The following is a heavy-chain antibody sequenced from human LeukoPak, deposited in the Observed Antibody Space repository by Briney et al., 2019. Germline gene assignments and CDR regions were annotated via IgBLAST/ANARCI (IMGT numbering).Heavy chain of an antibody. CDR3: AKRPSGTYAFDY. Sequence: GGSLRLSCAASGFTFSIYAMTWVRQAPGMGLEWILNISGGGGGIYYAGSVKGRFTISRDNSNNTLHLQMNSLRAEDTAIYYCAKRPSGTYAFDYWGRGALVTVSS. CDR1: GFTFSIYA. J-gene: IGHJ4*02. D-gene: IGHD3-10*01. CDR2: ISGGGGGI. V-gene: IGHV3-23*01.